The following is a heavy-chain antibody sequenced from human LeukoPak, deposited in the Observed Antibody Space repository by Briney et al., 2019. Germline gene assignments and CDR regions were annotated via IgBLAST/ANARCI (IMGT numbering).Heavy chain of an antibody. CDR2: IIPIFGTA. CDR1: GYTFTNYA. V-gene: IGHV1-69*13. D-gene: IGHD5-18*01. J-gene: IGHJ4*02. Sequence: GASVKVSCKASGYTFTNYAISWVRQAPGQGLEWMGGIIPIFGTANYAQKFQGRVTITADESTSTAYMELSSLRSEDTAVYYCARANGYSYGYPFDYWGQGTLVTVSS. CDR3: ARANGYSYGYPFDY.